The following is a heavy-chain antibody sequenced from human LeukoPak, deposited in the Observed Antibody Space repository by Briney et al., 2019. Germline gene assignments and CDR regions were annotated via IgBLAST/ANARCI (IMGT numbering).Heavy chain of an antibody. J-gene: IGHJ4*02. V-gene: IGHV3-23*01. Sequence: PGGSLRLSCAASGFTFSSYGMSWVRQAPGKGLEWVSAISGSGGSTYYADSVKGRFIISRDNSKNTLYLQMNSLRAEDTAIYYCARVTYYYDSSGSYDYFDYWGQGTLVTVSS. CDR2: ISGSGGST. CDR3: ARVTYYYDSSGSYDYFDY. CDR1: GFTFSSYG. D-gene: IGHD3-22*01.